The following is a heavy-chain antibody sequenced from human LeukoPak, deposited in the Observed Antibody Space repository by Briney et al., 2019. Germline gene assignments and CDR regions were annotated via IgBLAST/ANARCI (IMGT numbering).Heavy chain of an antibody. CDR3: ARETPRYSSSWPFDP. D-gene: IGHD6-13*01. CDR1: GGSISSYY. CDR2: IYYSGST. Sequence: SETLSLTCTVSGGSISSYYWSWIRQPPGKGLEWIGYIYYSGSTNYNPSLKSRVTISVDTSKNQFSLKLSSVTAADTAVYYCARETPRYSSSWPFDPWGQGTLVTVSS. J-gene: IGHJ5*02. V-gene: IGHV4-59*01.